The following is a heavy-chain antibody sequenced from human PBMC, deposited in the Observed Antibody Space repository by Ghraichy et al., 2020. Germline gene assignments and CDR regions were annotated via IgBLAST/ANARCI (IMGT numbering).Heavy chain of an antibody. CDR1: GFTFSSHW. J-gene: IGHJ4*02. Sequence: GESLNISCAASGFTFSSHWMHWVRQAPGKGLEWVATIKQDGSEKHFLDSVKGRFTISRDNAKSSLDLQMNSLRVEDTAVYYCVRGAGYYFDYWGQGTLVTVSS. D-gene: IGHD6-19*01. CDR3: VRGAGYYFDY. CDR2: IKQDGSEK. V-gene: IGHV3-7*02.